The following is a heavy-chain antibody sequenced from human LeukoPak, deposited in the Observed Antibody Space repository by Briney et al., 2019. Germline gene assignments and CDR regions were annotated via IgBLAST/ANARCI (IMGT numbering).Heavy chain of an antibody. D-gene: IGHD7-27*01. CDR2: IYYSGST. Sequence: PSETLFLTCTVSGGSISSSSYYWGWIRQPPGKGLEWIGSIYYSGSTYYNPSLKSRVTISVDTSKNQFSLKLSSVTAADTAVYYCARVLTGGYWYFDLWGRGTLVTVSS. V-gene: IGHV4-39*07. CDR1: GGSISSSSYY. CDR3: ARVLTGGYWYFDL. J-gene: IGHJ2*01.